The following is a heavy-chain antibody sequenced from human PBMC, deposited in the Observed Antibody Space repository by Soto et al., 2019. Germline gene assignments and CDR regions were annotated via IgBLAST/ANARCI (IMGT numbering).Heavy chain of an antibody. D-gene: IGHD6-25*01. CDR3: ARQRAYSSAQPPHYYYGMDV. J-gene: IGHJ6*02. CDR1: GYSFTSYW. Sequence: PGESLKISCKGSGYSFTSYWIGWVRQMPGKGLEWMGIIYPGDSDTRYSPYFQGQVTIPADKSISTAYLQWSSLKASDTAMYYCARQRAYSSAQPPHYYYGMDVWGQGTTVTVSS. CDR2: IYPGDSDT. V-gene: IGHV5-51*01.